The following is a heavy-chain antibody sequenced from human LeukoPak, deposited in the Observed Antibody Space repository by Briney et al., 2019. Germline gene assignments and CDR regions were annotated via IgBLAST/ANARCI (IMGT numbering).Heavy chain of an antibody. Sequence: GGSVKVSCKASGYTFTGYYMHWVRQAPGQGLEWMGWINPNSGATDFALKFLGRVSMTRDTSISTVYMELSSLTSDDTATYYCARDNVLTFGGVLERGWFDPWGQGTLVTVSS. D-gene: IGHD3-16*02. CDR2: INPNSGAT. CDR3: ARDNVLTFGGVLERGWFDP. V-gene: IGHV1-2*02. J-gene: IGHJ5*02. CDR1: GYTFTGYY.